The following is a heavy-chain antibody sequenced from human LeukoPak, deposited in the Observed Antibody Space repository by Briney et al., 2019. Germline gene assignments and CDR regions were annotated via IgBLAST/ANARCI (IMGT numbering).Heavy chain of an antibody. CDR2: IWYDGSNK. CDR1: GFTFSSYG. D-gene: IGHD6-13*01. CDR3: ARVEGAAAGLDY. Sequence: GGSLRLSCAASGFTFSSYGMHWVRQAPGKGLEWVAVIWYDGSNKYYADSVKGRFTISRDNSKNTLYLQMNSLRAEDTAVYYCARVEGAAAGLDYWGQGTLVTVSS. V-gene: IGHV3-33*01. J-gene: IGHJ4*02.